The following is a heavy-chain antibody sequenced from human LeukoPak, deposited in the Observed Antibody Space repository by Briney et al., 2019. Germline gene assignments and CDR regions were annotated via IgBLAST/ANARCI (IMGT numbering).Heavy chain of an antibody. V-gene: IGHV4-61*05. CDR1: GGSISSSSYY. Sequence: SETLSPTCTVSGGSISSSSYYWGWIRQPPGKGLEWIGYIYYSGSTNYNPSLKSRVTISIDTSKNQFSLKLSSVTAADTAVYYCARHQWVPAFDIWGQGTMVTVSS. D-gene: IGHD1-26*01. J-gene: IGHJ3*02. CDR3: ARHQWVPAFDI. CDR2: IYYSGST.